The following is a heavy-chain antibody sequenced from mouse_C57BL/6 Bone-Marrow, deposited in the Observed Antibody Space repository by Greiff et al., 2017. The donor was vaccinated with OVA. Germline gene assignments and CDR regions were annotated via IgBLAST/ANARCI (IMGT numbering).Heavy chain of an antibody. CDR3: ARITTVVATDY. Sequence: VQLQQSGAELVKPGASVTLSCKASGYTFTSYWMHWVKQRPGQGLEWIGMIHPNSGSTNYNEKFKSKATLTVDKSSSTAYMQLSSLTSEDSAVYYCARITTVVATDYWGQGTTLTVSS. CDR2: IHPNSGST. D-gene: IGHD1-1*01. V-gene: IGHV1-64*01. J-gene: IGHJ2*01. CDR1: GYTFTSYW.